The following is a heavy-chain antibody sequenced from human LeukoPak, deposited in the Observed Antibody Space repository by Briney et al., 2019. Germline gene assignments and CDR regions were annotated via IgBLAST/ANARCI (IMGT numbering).Heavy chain of an antibody. Sequence: GGSLRLSCAASGFTFSSYWMHWVRQAPGKGLVWVSRINSDGSSRSYADSVKGRFTISRDNAKNTLYLQMNSLRAEDTAVYYCVRDPGYYDSSGFHPFDYWGQGTLVTVSS. D-gene: IGHD3-22*01. CDR3: VRDPGYYDSSGFHPFDY. J-gene: IGHJ4*02. CDR1: GFTFSSYW. CDR2: INSDGSSR. V-gene: IGHV3-74*01.